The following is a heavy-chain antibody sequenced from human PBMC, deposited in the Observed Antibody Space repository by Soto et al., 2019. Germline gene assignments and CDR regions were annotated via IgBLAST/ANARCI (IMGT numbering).Heavy chain of an antibody. Sequence: ASVKVSCKASGYTFTNYAIHWVCQAPGQRLERMGWINAGNGNTKYSQKFQGRVTITRDTSASTAYMELSSLRSEDTAVYYCARVGAAAGPYYFDSWGQGTPVTV. CDR1: GYTFTNYA. CDR3: ARVGAAAGPYYFDS. D-gene: IGHD6-13*01. CDR2: INAGNGNT. V-gene: IGHV1-3*01. J-gene: IGHJ4*02.